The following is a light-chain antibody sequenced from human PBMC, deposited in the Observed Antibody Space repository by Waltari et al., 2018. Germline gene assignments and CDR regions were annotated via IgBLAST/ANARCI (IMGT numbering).Light chain of an antibody. J-gene: IGKJ4*01. V-gene: IGKV1-5*03. Sequence: DIQMTQSPSTLSASVGDRVTITCGSSQSISSWLAWYQQNPGKAPKLLIYKASSLESGVPSRFSGSGSGTEFTLTISSLQPDDFATYYCQQYNSYALTFGGGTKVEIK. CDR1: QSISSW. CDR2: KAS. CDR3: QQYNSYALT.